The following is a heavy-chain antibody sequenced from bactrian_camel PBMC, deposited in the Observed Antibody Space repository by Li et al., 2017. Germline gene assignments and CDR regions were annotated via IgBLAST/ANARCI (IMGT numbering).Heavy chain of an antibody. CDR2: IESDGST. V-gene: IGHV3S1*01. CDR3: AKDSTSNSFGAGGEYHY. CDR1: GNTYKNIC. J-gene: IGHJ4*01. Sequence: HVQLVESGGGSVQAGGSLKLACAVSGNTYKNICMGWFRQAPDKEREGVAGIESDGSTSYTDSVKGRFTISRDNAKNTLYLQLNRLKTEDTGVYYCAKDSTSNSFGAGGEYHYWGQGTQVTVS. D-gene: IGHD7*01.